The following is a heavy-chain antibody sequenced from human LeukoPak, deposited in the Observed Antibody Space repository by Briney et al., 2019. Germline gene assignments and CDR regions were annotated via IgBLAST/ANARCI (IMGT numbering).Heavy chain of an antibody. J-gene: IGHJ4*02. CDR3: VRDRSTGSFDY. V-gene: IGHV3-48*02. CDR2: ISDSRRTI. D-gene: IGHD3-9*01. CDR1: GFTFSSYA. Sequence: GGSLRLSCAASGFTFSSYAMNWVRQAPGKGLEWLSFISDSRRTIYYADSVKGRFTISRDNAQNSLFLQMISLRDEDTAIYYCVRDRSTGSFDYWGKGTPVTVSS.